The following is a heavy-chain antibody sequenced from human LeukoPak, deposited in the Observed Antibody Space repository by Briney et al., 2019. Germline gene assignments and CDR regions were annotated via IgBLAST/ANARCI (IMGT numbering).Heavy chain of an antibody. CDR3: ARDKYPPTGGDY. D-gene: IGHD2-2*01. CDR2: ISYSGST. J-gene: IGHJ4*02. Sequence: PSETLSLTCTVSGGSISSSSYYWGWIRQPPGKGLEWIASISYSGSTYNNPSLKSRVTISVDTSKNQFSLKLSSVTAADTAVYYCARDKYPPTGGDYWGQGTLVTVSS. V-gene: IGHV4-39*07. CDR1: GGSISSSSYY.